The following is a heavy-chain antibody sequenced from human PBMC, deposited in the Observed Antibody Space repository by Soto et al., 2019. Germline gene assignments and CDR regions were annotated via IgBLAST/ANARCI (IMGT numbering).Heavy chain of an antibody. CDR3: ARGGYCSSISSRYYYYGMDV. D-gene: IGHD2-2*01. V-gene: IGHV3-30-3*01. Sequence: GGSLRLSCAASGFTFSSYAMHWVRQAPGKGLEWVAVISYDGSNKYYADSVKGRFTISRDNSKNTLYLQMNSLRAEDTAVYYCARGGYCSSISSRYYYYGMDVWGPGTTVTVFS. CDR2: ISYDGSNK. J-gene: IGHJ6*02. CDR1: GFTFSSYA.